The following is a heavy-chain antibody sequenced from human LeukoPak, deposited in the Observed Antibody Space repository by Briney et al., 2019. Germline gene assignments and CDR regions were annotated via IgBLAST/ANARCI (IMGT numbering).Heavy chain of an antibody. Sequence: GGSLRLSCAASGFTFDDYAMHWVRQAPGKGLEWVSGISWNSGSIGYADSVKGRFTISRDNDKNSLYLQMNSLRAEDTALYYCAKDHCSSTSCYIGHGMDVWGKGTTVTVSS. CDR1: GFTFDDYA. CDR3: AKDHCSSTSCYIGHGMDV. V-gene: IGHV3-9*01. J-gene: IGHJ6*04. D-gene: IGHD2-2*02. CDR2: ISWNSGSI.